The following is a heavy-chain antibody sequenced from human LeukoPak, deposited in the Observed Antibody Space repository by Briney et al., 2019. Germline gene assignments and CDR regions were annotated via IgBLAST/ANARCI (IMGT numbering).Heavy chain of an antibody. CDR1: GYTFTGYY. D-gene: IGHD3-10*01. J-gene: IGHJ5*02. CDR2: INPNSGGT. Sequence: ASVKVSCKSSGYTFTGYYMHWVRQAPGQGLEWMGWINPNSGGTNCAQKFQGRVTMSKDTSISTAYMELTRLRSDDTAVYYCARDLYNYGSFDPWGQGTLVTVAS. CDR3: ARDLYNYGSFDP. V-gene: IGHV1-2*02.